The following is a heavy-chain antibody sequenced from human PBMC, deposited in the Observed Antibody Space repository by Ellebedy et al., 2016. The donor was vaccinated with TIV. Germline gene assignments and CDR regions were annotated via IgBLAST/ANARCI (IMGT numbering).Heavy chain of an antibody. D-gene: IGHD3-22*01. Sequence: ASVKVSCKASGYTFTSYFLYWVRQAPGQGLEWMGMINPASGNSNYAQKFQGRVAMTRDTSTNTVYMELSSLRSGDTAVYYCARGDNYYYDSSGYYYNYWGQGTLVTVSS. V-gene: IGHV1-46*01. CDR3: ARGDNYYYDSSGYYYNY. CDR2: INPASGNS. J-gene: IGHJ4*02. CDR1: GYTFTSYF.